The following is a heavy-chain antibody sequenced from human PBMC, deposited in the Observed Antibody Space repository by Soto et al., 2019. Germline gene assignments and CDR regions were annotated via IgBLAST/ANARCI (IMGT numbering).Heavy chain of an antibody. CDR1: GFTFTNAR. Sequence: EVQLVESGGGVVKPGGSLRLSCVASGFTFTNARMNWVRQAPGKGLEWVGLIKNKADGGTTDYAAPVKGRFIISRDDSKNTLSLQMNSLKSDDTGVYYCATDLTLELRFGMDVGGQGTTVTVSS. CDR3: ATDLTLELRFGMDV. J-gene: IGHJ6*02. D-gene: IGHD3-10*01. V-gene: IGHV3-15*01. CDR2: IKNKADGGTT.